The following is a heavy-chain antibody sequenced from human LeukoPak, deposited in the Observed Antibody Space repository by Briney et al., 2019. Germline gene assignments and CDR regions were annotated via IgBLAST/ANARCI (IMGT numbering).Heavy chain of an antibody. D-gene: IGHD3-10*01. CDR3: ARDRGYYGSGSHDF. Sequence: QSGGSLRLSCAASGFTVNGNYMSWVRQAPGKGLEWVSIIFGGGSTYYADSVKGRFTISRENSKNTVYLQMNSLRAEDTAVYYCARDRGYYGSGSHDFWGQGTLVTVSS. CDR2: IFGGGST. V-gene: IGHV3-66*01. CDR1: GFTVNGNY. J-gene: IGHJ4*02.